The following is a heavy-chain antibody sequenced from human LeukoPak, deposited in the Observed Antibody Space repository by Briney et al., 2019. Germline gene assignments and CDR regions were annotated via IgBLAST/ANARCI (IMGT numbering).Heavy chain of an antibody. Sequence: ASVKVSCKASGYTFTSYDINWVRQATGQGLEWMGWMNPNSGNTGYAQKFQGRVTMTRDTSTSTVYMELSSLRSEDTAVYYCARGYDSSGYYSYWGQGTLVTVSS. CDR2: MNPNSGNT. CDR3: ARGYDSSGYYSY. J-gene: IGHJ4*02. D-gene: IGHD3-22*01. V-gene: IGHV1-8*02. CDR1: GYTFTSYD.